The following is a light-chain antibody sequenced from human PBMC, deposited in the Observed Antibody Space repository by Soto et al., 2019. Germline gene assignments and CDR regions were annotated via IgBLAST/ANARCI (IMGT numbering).Light chain of an antibody. CDR3: QQRNSWPLT. CDR1: QSVRSN. CDR2: GAS. V-gene: IGKV3-15*01. Sequence: EIVMTQSPATLSVSPGERATLSCRASQSVRSNLAWYQQKPGQTPRLLIYGASTRATGIPARFSGSGSGTEFTLIISRLEPEDFAFYYCQQRNSWPLTFGGGTKVDIK. J-gene: IGKJ4*01.